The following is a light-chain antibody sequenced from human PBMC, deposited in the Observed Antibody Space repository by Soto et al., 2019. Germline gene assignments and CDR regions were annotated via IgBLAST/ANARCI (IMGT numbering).Light chain of an antibody. CDR1: QSVSSN. J-gene: IGKJ4*01. V-gene: IGKV3-15*01. Sequence: EIVMTQSPATLSVSPGERATLSCRASQSVSSNLAWYQQKPGQAPRLLIYGASTRATGIPARFSGSGSGTXXXXTXXXXXXXXXXVYYCQQYNNWPLTFGGGTKVEIK. CDR2: GAS. CDR3: QQYNNWPLT.